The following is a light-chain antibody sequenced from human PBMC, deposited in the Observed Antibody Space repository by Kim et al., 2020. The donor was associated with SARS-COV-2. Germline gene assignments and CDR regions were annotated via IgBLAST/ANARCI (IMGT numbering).Light chain of an antibody. CDR2: EDT. CDR1: ALPNQY. Sequence: PGQTGRINCSGDALPNQYAYWFQQKPGQAPVLVIYEDTERPSGIPERFSGSTSGTTVTLTISGVQAEDEADYYCQSSDSSDTFWVFGGGTKLTVL. V-gene: IGLV3-25*03. CDR3: QSSDSSDTFWV. J-gene: IGLJ3*02.